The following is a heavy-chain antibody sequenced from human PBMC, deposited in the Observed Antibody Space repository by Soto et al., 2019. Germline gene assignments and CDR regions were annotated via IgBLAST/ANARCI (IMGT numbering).Heavy chain of an antibody. CDR3: ANDYTYYYGSGSYYNDDYSDY. CDR1: RFTSGYHA. CDR2: ISSNGENT. Sequence: GGFLRLSCAASRFTSGYHAMNWVRHAPGKGLEWVSTISSNGENTHYADSVKGRFIISSDNSSNTVALQMNSLRAEDTAVYYCANDYTYYYGSGSYYNDDYSDYWGQGTLVTVSS. J-gene: IGHJ4*02. V-gene: IGHV3-23*01. D-gene: IGHD3-10*01.